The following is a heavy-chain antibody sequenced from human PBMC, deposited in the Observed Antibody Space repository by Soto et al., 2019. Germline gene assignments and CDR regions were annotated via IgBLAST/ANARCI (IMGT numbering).Heavy chain of an antibody. CDR3: AASKGDAADGFDI. CDR1: GFTFTSSG. V-gene: IGHV1-58*01. J-gene: IGHJ3*02. D-gene: IGHD3-10*01. Sequence: QMQLVQSGPEVKKPGTSVKVSCKTSGFTFTSSGVQWVRQARGQRLEWIGWIVVASGNTNYAQKFQERVTITRDMSTSTAYMALSSLRSEDTAVYYCAASKGDAADGFDIWGQGTMVTVSS. CDR2: IVVASGNT.